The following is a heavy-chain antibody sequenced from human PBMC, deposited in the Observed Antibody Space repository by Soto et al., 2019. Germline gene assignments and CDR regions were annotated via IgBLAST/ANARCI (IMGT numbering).Heavy chain of an antibody. V-gene: IGHV4-39*01. CDR2: IYYSGST. CDR3: ARGFGVTTNTPGH. CDR1: GGSISSSTYY. D-gene: IGHD4-17*01. Sequence: SETLSLTCTVSGGSISSSTYYWGWIRQPPGKGLEWIGSIYYSGSTYYNPSLKSRVTISVDTSKNQFSLKLSSVTAADTAVYYCARGFGVTTNTPGHWVQGTLVSVSS. J-gene: IGHJ4*02.